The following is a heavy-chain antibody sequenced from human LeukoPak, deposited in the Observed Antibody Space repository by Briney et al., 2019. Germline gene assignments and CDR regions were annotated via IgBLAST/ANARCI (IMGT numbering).Heavy chain of an antibody. V-gene: IGHV1-2*02. CDR1: GYTFTGYY. Sequence: APVKVSCKASGYTFTGYYMHWVRQAPGQGLEWMGWINPNSGGTNYAQKFQGRVTMTRDTSISTAYMELSRLRSDDTAVYYCARVLVPAGALWYYYYYMDVWGKGTTVTISS. J-gene: IGHJ6*03. D-gene: IGHD2-2*01. CDR3: ARVLVPAGALWYYYYYMDV. CDR2: INPNSGGT.